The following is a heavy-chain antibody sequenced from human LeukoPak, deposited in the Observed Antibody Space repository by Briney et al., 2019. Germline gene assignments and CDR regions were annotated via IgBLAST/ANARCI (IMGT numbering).Heavy chain of an antibody. V-gene: IGHV4-59*12. D-gene: IGHD6-6*01. Sequence: SETLSLTCTVSGDSISPYYWSWIRQPPGKGLEWIGCVYYSGSTNYNPSLKSRVTISVDTSKNQFSLKLSSVTAADTAVYYCARGEVYDAFDIWGQGTMVTVSS. CDR2: VYYSGST. CDR1: GDSISPYY. J-gene: IGHJ3*02. CDR3: ARGEVYDAFDI.